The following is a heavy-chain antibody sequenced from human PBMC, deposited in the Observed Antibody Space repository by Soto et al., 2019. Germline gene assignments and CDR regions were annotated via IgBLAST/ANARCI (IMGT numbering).Heavy chain of an antibody. CDR3: AREQYYGDYYFDY. Sequence: SVKVSCKASGGTFSSYTISWVRQAPGQGLEWMGRIIPILGIANYAQKFQGRVTITADKSTSTAYMELSSLRSEDTAVYYCAREQYYGDYYFDYWGQGTLVTVYS. J-gene: IGHJ4*02. CDR2: IIPILGIA. D-gene: IGHD4-17*01. V-gene: IGHV1-69*04. CDR1: GGTFSSYT.